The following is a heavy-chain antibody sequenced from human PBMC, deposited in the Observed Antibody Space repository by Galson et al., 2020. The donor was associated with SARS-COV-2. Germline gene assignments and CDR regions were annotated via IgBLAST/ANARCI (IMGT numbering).Heavy chain of an antibody. J-gene: IGHJ4*02. Sequence: GESLKISCKASGYTFTDYYIHWVRQAPGQGPESMGWIKPARGDTNYAPKFQGRVTMTRDTSISTAYMELSSLRSDDTTVFYCARDRGGSNWSEDLDYWGQGTLVIVSS. CDR1: GYTFTDYY. CDR3: ARDRGGSNWSEDLDY. V-gene: IGHV1-2*02. CDR2: IKPARGDT. D-gene: IGHD3-10*01.